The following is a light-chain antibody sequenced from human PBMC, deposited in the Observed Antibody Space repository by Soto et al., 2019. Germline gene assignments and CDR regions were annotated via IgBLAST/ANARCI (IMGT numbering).Light chain of an antibody. J-gene: IGKJ5*01. Sequence: DIQMTQSPSSLSASVGDRLTITCRASQSISTYLNWYQQKPGKAPYILIYAASTLESGVPSRFSGSGAGTDFTLTISSPRPEDFSAYYCQQPYTTPSITFGQGTSLEIK. CDR1: QSISTY. CDR3: QQPYTTPSIT. CDR2: AAS. V-gene: IGKV1-39*01.